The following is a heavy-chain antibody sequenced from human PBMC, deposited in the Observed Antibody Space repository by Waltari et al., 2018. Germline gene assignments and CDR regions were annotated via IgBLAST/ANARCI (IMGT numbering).Heavy chain of an antibody. CDR1: GGSISSSSYY. CDR2: IYTSGST. J-gene: IGHJ4*02. D-gene: IGHD3-16*01. CDR3: ARAGEYGDFDY. V-gene: IGHV4-39*07. Sequence: QLQLQESGPGLVKPSETLSLTCTVSGGSISSSSYYWGWIRQPPGKGLEWIGRIYTSGSTNYNPSLKSRVTISVDTSKNQFSLKLSSVTAADTAVYYCARAGEYGDFDYWGQGTLVTVSS.